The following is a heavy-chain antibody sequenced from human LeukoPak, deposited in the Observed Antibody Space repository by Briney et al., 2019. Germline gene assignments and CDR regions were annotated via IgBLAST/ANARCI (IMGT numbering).Heavy chain of an antibody. J-gene: IGHJ4*02. CDR2: IKQDGSEK. D-gene: IGHD4-23*01. V-gene: IGHV3-7*01. CDR3: ARVNGNPTPHFDY. CDR1: GFTFSSYW. Sequence: GGSLRLSCAASGFTFSSYWMSWVRQAPGKGLEWVANIKQDGSEKYYVDSVKGRFTISRDNAKNSLYLEMNSLRAEDTAVYYCARVNGNPTPHFDYWGQGILVTVSS.